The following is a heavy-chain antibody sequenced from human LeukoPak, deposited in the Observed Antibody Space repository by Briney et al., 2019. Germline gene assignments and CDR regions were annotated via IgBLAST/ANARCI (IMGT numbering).Heavy chain of an antibody. CDR3: ATEITPYYYMDV. D-gene: IGHD5-24*01. CDR1: GFTFSDYY. V-gene: IGHV3-11*01. CDR2: ISSSGSTI. Sequence: GGSLRLSCAASGFTFSDYYMGWIRQAPGKGLEWVSYISSSGSTIYYADSVKGRFTISRDNAKNSLYLQMNSLRADDTAVYYCATEITPYYYMDVWGKGTTVTVSS. J-gene: IGHJ6*03.